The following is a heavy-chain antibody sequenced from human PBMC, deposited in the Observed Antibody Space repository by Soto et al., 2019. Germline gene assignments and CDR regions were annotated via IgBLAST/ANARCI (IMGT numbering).Heavy chain of an antibody. CDR1: GGTFSSYT. D-gene: IGHD2-2*01. V-gene: IGHV1-69*02. CDR3: ARRESVVVVPAAMRDAFDI. CDR2: IIPILGIA. J-gene: IGHJ3*02. Sequence: QVQLVQSGAEVKKPGSSVKVSCKASGGTFSSYTISWVRQAPGQGLEWMGRIIPILGIANYAQKFQGRVTITADKSTSTAYMELSSLRSEDTGVYYCARRESVVVVPAAMRDAFDIWGQGTMVTVSS.